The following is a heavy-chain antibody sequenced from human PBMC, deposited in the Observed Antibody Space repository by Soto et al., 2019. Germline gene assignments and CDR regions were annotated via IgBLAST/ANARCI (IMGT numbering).Heavy chain of an antibody. CDR3: ARLGVSHAVPYFDY. CDR2: IYYSGTTT. J-gene: IGHJ4*02. V-gene: IGHV4-59*08. Sequence: SETLSLTCTVSGGSISSYYWTWIRQPPGKGLEWMGYIYYSGTTTNYNPSLKSRVTLSVDTSKNQFSLKLSSVTAADTAVYYCARLGVSHAVPYFDYWGQGTLVTVSS. CDR1: GGSISSYY. D-gene: IGHD2-8*01.